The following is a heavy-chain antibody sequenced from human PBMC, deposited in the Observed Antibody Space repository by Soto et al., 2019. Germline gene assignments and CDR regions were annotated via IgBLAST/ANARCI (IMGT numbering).Heavy chain of an antibody. CDR2: IIPIFGTA. V-gene: IGHV1-69*13. D-gene: IGHD3-22*01. CDR3: ASGRYYDSSGYYGPFDY. CDR1: GGTFSSYA. Sequence: SVKVSCKASGGTFSSYAISWVRQAPGQGLEWMGGIIPIFGTANYAQKFQGRVTITADESTSTAYMELSSLRSEDTAVYYCASGRYYDSSGYYGPFDYWGQGTLVTVSS. J-gene: IGHJ4*02.